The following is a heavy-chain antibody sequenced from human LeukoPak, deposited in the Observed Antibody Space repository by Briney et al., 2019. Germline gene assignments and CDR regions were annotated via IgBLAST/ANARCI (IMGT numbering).Heavy chain of an antibody. CDR2: ISGSGDST. J-gene: IGHJ4*02. D-gene: IGHD6-19*01. V-gene: IGHV3-23*01. CDR1: GFTFSNYV. Sequence: GGSLRLSCAASGFTFSNYVMSWVRQAPGKGLEWVSGISGSGDSTYYADSVKGRFTISRDNSKNTLYLQMNSLRVEDTAAYYCAKIRAPSGWFNSDYWGQRTLVTVSS. CDR3: AKIRAPSGWFNSDY.